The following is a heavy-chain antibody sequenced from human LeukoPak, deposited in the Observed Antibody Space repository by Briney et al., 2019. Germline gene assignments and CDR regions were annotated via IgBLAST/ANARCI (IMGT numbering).Heavy chain of an antibody. Sequence: GGSLRLSCAASGFTFSSYSMNWVRQAPGKGLEWVSYISSSSSTIYCADSVKGRFTISRDNAKNSLCLQMNSLRAEDTAVYYCARDRGSTGYYYYYMDVWGKGTTVTVSS. J-gene: IGHJ6*03. V-gene: IGHV3-48*04. D-gene: IGHD2-2*01. CDR2: ISSSSSTI. CDR1: GFTFSSYS. CDR3: ARDRGSTGYYYYYMDV.